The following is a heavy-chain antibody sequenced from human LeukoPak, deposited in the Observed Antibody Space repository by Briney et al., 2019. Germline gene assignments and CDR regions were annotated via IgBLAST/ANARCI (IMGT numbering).Heavy chain of an antibody. CDR1: GYNFTSYW. V-gene: IGHV5-51*01. CDR2: IYPGDSDT. J-gene: IGHJ4*02. D-gene: IGHD3-22*01. Sequence: GESLKISCKASGYNFTSYWIDWVRQMPGKGLQWMGIIYPGDSDTRYSPSFQGQVTISADKSISTAYLQWSSLKASDTAMYYCARLYYDSRGYYSEVDYWGQGTLVTVSS. CDR3: ARLYYDSRGYYSEVDY.